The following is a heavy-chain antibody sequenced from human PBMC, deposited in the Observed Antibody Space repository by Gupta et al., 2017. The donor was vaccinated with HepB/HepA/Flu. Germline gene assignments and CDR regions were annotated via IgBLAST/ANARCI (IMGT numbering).Heavy chain of an antibody. V-gene: IGHV3-23*01. CDR3: AKGFDATIAVAPQD. CDR2: LSGSGFAT. D-gene: IGHD6-19*01. CDR1: GFPFKNYV. Sequence: EALLLESGGGLVQPGGSLKVSCAASGFPFKNYVMSWVRQAPGKGLEWVAALSGSGFATYYADPVKGRFTISRDNSKNTLSLEMNSLRVEDTAIYYCAKGFDATIAVAPQDWGQGTLVTVSS. J-gene: IGHJ4*02.